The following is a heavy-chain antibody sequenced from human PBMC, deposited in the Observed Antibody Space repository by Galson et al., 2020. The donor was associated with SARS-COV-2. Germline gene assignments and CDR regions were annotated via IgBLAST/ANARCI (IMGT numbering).Heavy chain of an antibody. CDR1: GFTFSSYA. CDR2: ISYAGSNK. D-gene: IGHD3-22*01. CDR3: ARAGSDLSPITMIVVVIGWFEP. J-gene: IGHJ5*02. Sequence: GGSLRLSCAASGFTFSSYAMHWVRQAPGKGLEWVAVISYAGSNKYYADSVKGRFTISRDNSKNTLYLQMNSLRAEDTAVYYGARAGSDLSPITMIVVVIGWFEPWGQGTLVTVSS. V-gene: IGHV3-30-3*01.